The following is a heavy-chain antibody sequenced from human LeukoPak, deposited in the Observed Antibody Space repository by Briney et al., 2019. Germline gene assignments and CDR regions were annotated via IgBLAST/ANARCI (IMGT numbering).Heavy chain of an antibody. D-gene: IGHD2-15*01. Sequence: PSETLSLTCAVSGGSISSGGYSWSWIRQPPGKGLEWIGYIYHSGSTNYNPSLKSRVTISVDTSKNQFSLKLSSVTAADTAVYYCARLGGSSHYYYYYTDVWGKGTTVTVSS. CDR1: GGSISSGGYS. V-gene: IGHV4-30-2*01. CDR2: IYHSGST. J-gene: IGHJ6*03. CDR3: ARLGGSSHYYYYYTDV.